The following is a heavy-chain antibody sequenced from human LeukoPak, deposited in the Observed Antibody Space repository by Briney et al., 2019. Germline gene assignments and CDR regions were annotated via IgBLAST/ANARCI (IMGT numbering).Heavy chain of an antibody. CDR1: GYSFTGYY. CDR2: INPNSGGT. V-gene: IGHV1-2*02. D-gene: IGHD4-23*01. Sequence: ASVKVSCKASGYSFTGYYIHWVRQAPGQGPDGMGWINPNSGGTKYAQKFQGRLTMTRDTSISTANMELSRLRSDDTAVYYCARERTTVVTLDYYYGMDVWGQGTTVTVSS. J-gene: IGHJ6*02. CDR3: ARERTTVVTLDYYYGMDV.